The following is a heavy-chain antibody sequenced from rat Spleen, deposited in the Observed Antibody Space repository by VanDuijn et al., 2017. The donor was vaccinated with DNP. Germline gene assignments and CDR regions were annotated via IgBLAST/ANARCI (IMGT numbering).Heavy chain of an antibody. CDR2: IGSPAYAP. Sequence: EVRLVETGGGLVQPGRSMKVSCAASGFTFSAYYMACVRQAPAKGLEWVAYIGSPAYAPYHGDSVKGRFTISRANAKSTLYLQMNSLRSENMATYYCVRWNSGHFDYWGQGVMVTVSS. CDR1: GFTFSAYY. D-gene: IGHD4-3*01. J-gene: IGHJ2*01. V-gene: IGHV5-22*01. CDR3: VRWNSGHFDY.